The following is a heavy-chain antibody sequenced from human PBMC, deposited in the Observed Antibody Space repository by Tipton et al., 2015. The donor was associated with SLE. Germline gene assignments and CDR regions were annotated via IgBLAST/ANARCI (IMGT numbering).Heavy chain of an antibody. CDR2: VYYSGST. J-gene: IGHJ4*02. V-gene: IGHV4-39*07. D-gene: IGHD4-11*01. CDR1: GGSISSTSYY. CDR3: AREGGATVTTDY. Sequence: TLSLTCTVSGGSISSTSYYWGWIRQPPGKGLEWIGTVYYSGSTYYNPSLKSRVTISVDTSKNQFSLKLSSVTAADTAVYYCAREGGATVTTDYWGQGTLVTVSS.